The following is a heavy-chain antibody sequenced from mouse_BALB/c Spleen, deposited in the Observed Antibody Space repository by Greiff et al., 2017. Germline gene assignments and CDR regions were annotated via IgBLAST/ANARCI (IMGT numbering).Heavy chain of an antibody. CDR2: ISDGGSYT. CDR1: GFTFSDYY. Sequence: EVKVVESGGSLVKPGGSLKLSCAASGFTFSDYYMYWVRQTPEKRLEWVATISDGGSYTYYPDSVKGRFTISRDNAKNNLYLQMSSLKSEDTAMYYCARDRDYGSSGFAYWGQGTLVTVSA. D-gene: IGHD1-1*01. J-gene: IGHJ3*01. V-gene: IGHV5-4*02. CDR3: ARDRDYGSSGFAY.